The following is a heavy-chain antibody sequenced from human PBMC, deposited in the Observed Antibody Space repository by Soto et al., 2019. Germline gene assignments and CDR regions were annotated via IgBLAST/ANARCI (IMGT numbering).Heavy chain of an antibody. J-gene: IGHJ6*02. V-gene: IGHV1-24*01. D-gene: IGHD3-10*01. Sequence: SRKDSSYTLTVLQMPWVRQAPGRGREWLGGFDPEGGERSYAQKFQGRVTMTEDTSTDTAYMELSSVRSEDTAVYYCAPSQELVGGVIIYHKDVWGQ. CDR3: APSQELVGGVIIYHKDV. CDR1: SYTLTVLQ. CDR2: FDPEGGER.